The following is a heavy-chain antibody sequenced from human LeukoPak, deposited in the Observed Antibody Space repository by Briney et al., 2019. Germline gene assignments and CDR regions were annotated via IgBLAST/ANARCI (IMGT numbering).Heavy chain of an antibody. D-gene: IGHD6-13*01. CDR3: AKGGYGSYFDY. CDR2: ITISGSST. J-gene: IGHJ4*02. V-gene: IGHV3-23*01. CDR1: GFTFSSYA. Sequence: GGSLRLSCAASGFTFSSYAMSWVRQAPGKGLEWVSTITISGSSTCYADSVKGRFTISRDNSKNTLHLQMNSLRAEDTAIYYCAKGGYGSYFDYWGQGTLVTVSS.